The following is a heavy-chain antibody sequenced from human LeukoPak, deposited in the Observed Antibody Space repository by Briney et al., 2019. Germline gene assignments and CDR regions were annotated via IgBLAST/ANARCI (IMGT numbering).Heavy chain of an antibody. CDR3: ARDSPASGAFDY. D-gene: IGHD4/OR15-4a*01. J-gene: IGHJ4*02. CDR2: IYSGGST. CDR1: GFTVSSNY. Sequence: GGSLRLYCAASGFTVSSNYMSWVRQAPGKGLEWVSVIYSGGSTYYADSVKGRFTISRDNSKNTLYLQMNSLRAEDTAVYYCARDSPASGAFDYWGQGTLVTVSS. V-gene: IGHV3-53*01.